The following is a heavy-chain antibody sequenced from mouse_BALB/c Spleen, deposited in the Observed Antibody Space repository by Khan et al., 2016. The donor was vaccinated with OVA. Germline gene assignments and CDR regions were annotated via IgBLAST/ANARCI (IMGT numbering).Heavy chain of an antibody. Sequence: QIQLVQSGPELKKPGETVQISCKASGFTFTNYGMNWVRQAPGKGLKWMGWINTYTGEPTFTDDFKGRFAFSLETSASTAYLQINSLQNEDTATYYCSRVGYGGTMDFWGQGTSVTVAS. V-gene: IGHV9-3-1*01. CDR3: SRVGYGGTMDF. D-gene: IGHD1-2*01. J-gene: IGHJ4*01. CDR2: INTYTGEP. CDR1: GFTFTNYG.